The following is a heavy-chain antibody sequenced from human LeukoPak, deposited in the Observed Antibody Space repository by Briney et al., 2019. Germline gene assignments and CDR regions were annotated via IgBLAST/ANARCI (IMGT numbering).Heavy chain of an antibody. V-gene: IGHV1-69*13. J-gene: IGHJ5*02. Sequence: GASVKVSCKASGGTFSSYAISWVRLAPGQGHEWMGGIIPIFGTANYAQKFQGRVTITADESTSTAYMELSSLRSEDTAVYYCARSVDTAMVTGWFDPWGQGTLVTVSS. CDR1: GGTFSSYA. CDR3: ARSVDTAMVTGWFDP. D-gene: IGHD5-18*01. CDR2: IIPIFGTA.